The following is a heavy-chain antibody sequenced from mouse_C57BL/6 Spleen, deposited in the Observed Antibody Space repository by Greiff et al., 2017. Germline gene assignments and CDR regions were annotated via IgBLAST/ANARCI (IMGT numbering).Heavy chain of an antibody. D-gene: IGHD2-3*01. CDR1: GYAFSSSW. CDR3: ARLGDGYLRDFDV. Sequence: VQLQQSGPELVKPGASVKISCKASGYAFSSSWMNWVKQRPGKGLEWIGRIYPGDGDTNYNGKFKGKATLTADKSSSTAYMQLSSLTSEDSAVYFCARLGDGYLRDFDVWGTGTTVTVSS. J-gene: IGHJ1*03. V-gene: IGHV1-82*01. CDR2: IYPGDGDT.